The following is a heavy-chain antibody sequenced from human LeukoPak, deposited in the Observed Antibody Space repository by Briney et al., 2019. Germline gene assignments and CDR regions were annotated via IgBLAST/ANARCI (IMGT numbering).Heavy chain of an antibody. CDR2: ISSSSSYI. J-gene: IGHJ6*02. Sequence: PGGSLRLSCAASGFTFSSYSMNWVRQAPGKGLEWVSSISSSSSYIYYADSVKGRFTISRDNAKNSLYLQMNSLRAEDTAVYYCASQGDSSGYYYYYGMDVWGQGTTVTVSS. CDR1: GFTFSSYS. D-gene: IGHD3-22*01. CDR3: ASQGDSSGYYYYYGMDV. V-gene: IGHV3-21*01.